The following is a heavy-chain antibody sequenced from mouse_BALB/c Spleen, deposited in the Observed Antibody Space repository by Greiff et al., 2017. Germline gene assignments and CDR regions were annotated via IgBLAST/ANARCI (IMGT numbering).Heavy chain of an antibody. J-gene: IGHJ2*01. Sequence: VQLQQSGAELVRSGASVKLSCTASGFNIKDYYMHWVKQRPEQGLEWIGWIDPENGDTEYAPKFQGKATMTADTSSNTAYLQLSSLTSEDTAVYYCNALTGKGYFDYWGQGTTLTVSS. D-gene: IGHD4-1*01. CDR1: GFNIKDYY. V-gene: IGHV14-4*02. CDR3: NALTGKGYFDY. CDR2: IDPENGDT.